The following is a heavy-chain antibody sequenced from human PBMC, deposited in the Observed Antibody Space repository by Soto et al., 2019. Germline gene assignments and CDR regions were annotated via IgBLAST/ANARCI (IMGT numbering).Heavy chain of an antibody. D-gene: IGHD3-16*02. Sequence: SETLSLTCAVYGGSFSGYYWSWIRQPPGKGLEWIGEINHSGSTNYNPSLKSRVTISVDTSKNQFSLKLSSVTAADTAVYYCARGYDYIWGSYRYLDYWGQGTLVTVSS. CDR1: GGSFSGYY. J-gene: IGHJ4*02. V-gene: IGHV4-34*01. CDR3: ARGYDYIWGSYRYLDY. CDR2: INHSGST.